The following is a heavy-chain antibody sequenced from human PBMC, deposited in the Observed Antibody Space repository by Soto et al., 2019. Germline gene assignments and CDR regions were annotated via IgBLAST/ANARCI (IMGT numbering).Heavy chain of an antibody. V-gene: IGHV4-59*07. Sequence: SDTLSLTCSVSGVSIGSHFWSWIRHAPGKGPELVGYIYHTVNTNYNPALKSRVTISMDTSENQLSLQLSSVTAADTAVYYCARLQYTVVTALDIWGQGTMVT. D-gene: IGHD2-15*01. CDR3: ARLQYTVVTALDI. CDR2: IYHTVNT. CDR1: GVSIGSHF. J-gene: IGHJ3*02.